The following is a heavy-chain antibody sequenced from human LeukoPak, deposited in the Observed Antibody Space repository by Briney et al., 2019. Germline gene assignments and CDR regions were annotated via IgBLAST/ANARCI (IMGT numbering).Heavy chain of an antibody. J-gene: IGHJ4*02. V-gene: IGHV3-23*01. CDR2: ISGSGGST. D-gene: IGHD3-22*01. Sequence: GGSLRLSCAASGFTFSSYAMSWVRQAPGKGLEWVSAISGSGGSTYYADSVKGRFTISRDNSKNTLYVQMNSLRPDDTAVYYCAKDSSDYYFDYWGQGTLVTVSS. CDR3: AKDSSDYYFDY. CDR1: GFTFSSYA.